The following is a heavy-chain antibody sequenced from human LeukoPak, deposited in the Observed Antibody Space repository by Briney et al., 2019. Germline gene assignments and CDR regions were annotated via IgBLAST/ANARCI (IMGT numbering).Heavy chain of an antibody. Sequence: SETLSLTCTVSGGSISSSSYYWGWIRQPPGKGLEWIGSIYYSGSTYYNPSLKSRVTISVDTSKNQFSLKLSSVTAADTAVYYCASLSLVGAQNHYWGQGTLVTVSS. CDR2: IYYSGST. CDR3: ASLSLVGAQNHY. CDR1: GGSISSSSYY. D-gene: IGHD1-26*01. V-gene: IGHV4-39*01. J-gene: IGHJ4*02.